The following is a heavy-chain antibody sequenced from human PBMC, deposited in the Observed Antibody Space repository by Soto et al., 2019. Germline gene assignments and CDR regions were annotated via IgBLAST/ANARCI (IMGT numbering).Heavy chain of an antibody. CDR1: GGSISSGGYY. CDR2: IYYSGST. Sequence: SETLSLTCTVSGGSISSGGYYWSWIRQHPGKGLEWIGYIYYSGSTYYNPSLKSRVTISVDTSKNQFSLKLSSVTAADTAVYYCARFTVGYGSGSYPLYYYYGMDVWGQGTTVTVS. D-gene: IGHD3-10*01. J-gene: IGHJ6*02. V-gene: IGHV4-31*03. CDR3: ARFTVGYGSGSYPLYYYYGMDV.